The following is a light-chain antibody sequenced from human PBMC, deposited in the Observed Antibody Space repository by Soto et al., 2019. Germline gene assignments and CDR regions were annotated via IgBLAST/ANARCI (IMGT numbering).Light chain of an antibody. J-gene: IGKJ5*01. CDR2: GAS. CDR1: QSVSSN. CDR3: QQYNNWLIT. Sequence: EIVMTQSPDTLSVSPGERATLSCRASQSVSSNLAWYQQKPGQAPRLLIYGASTRATGIPARFSGSGSGTEFTLTISSLQYEDFAVYYCQQYNNWLITFGQGTRLEMK. V-gene: IGKV3-15*01.